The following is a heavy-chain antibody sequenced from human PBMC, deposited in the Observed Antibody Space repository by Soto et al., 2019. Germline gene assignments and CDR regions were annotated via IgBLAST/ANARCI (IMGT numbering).Heavy chain of an antibody. V-gene: IGHV1-69*01. CDR2: IIPIFGTA. J-gene: IGHJ6*02. D-gene: IGHD6-6*01. CDR1: GGTFSSYA. CDR3: ARVVIHSSSSSYYYYGMDV. Sequence: VKVSCKASGGTFSSYAISWVRQAPGQGLEWMGGIIPIFGTANYAQKFQGRVTITADESTSTAYMELSSLRSEDTAVYYCARVVIHSSSSSYYYYGMDVWGQGTTVTVSS.